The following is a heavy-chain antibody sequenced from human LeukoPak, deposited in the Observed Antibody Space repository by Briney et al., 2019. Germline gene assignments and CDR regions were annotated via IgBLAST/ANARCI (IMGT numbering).Heavy chain of an antibody. Sequence: SETLSLTCTVSGGSISSSSYYWSWIRQPPGKGLEWIGEINHSGSTNYNPSLKSRVTISVDTSKNQFSLKLSSVTAADTAVYYCARVVTGTFDDYWGQGTLVTVSS. CDR1: GGSISSSSYY. CDR2: INHSGST. D-gene: IGHD1-20*01. J-gene: IGHJ4*02. V-gene: IGHV4-39*07. CDR3: ARVVTGTFDDY.